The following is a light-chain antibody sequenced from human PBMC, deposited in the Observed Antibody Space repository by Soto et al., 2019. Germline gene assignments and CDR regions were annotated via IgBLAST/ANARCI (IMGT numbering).Light chain of an antibody. CDR2: AAS. Sequence: AIRMTHSPSSLSASTGDRVTVTCRASQGISSYLAWYQQKPGKAPKLLIYAASTLQSGVPSRFSGSGSGTDFTLTISSLQPEDFATYYCQQSYSTPPWTFGQGTKVDIK. CDR1: QGISSY. CDR3: QQSYSTPPWT. V-gene: IGKV1-8*01. J-gene: IGKJ1*01.